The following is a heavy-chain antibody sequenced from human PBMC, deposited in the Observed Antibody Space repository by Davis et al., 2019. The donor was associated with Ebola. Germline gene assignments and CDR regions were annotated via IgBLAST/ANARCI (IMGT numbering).Heavy chain of an antibody. CDR2: IKEDGSEK. D-gene: IGHD3-10*01. CDR3: ARVHAGQLLMY. Sequence: GESLKISCEASGFTFSSYWMSWVRQAPGKGLEWLANIKEDGSEKYYVDSVKGRFTISRDNAKNSLYLQMNSLRAEDTAVYYCARVHAGQLLMYWGQGTLVTVSS. CDR1: GFTFSSYW. J-gene: IGHJ4*02. V-gene: IGHV3-7*03.